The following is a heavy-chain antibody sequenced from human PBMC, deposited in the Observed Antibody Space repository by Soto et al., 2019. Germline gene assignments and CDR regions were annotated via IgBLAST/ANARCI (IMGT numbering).Heavy chain of an antibody. Sequence: SETLSLTCTVSGGSISSSSYYWGWIRQPPGKGLEWIGSIYYSGSTYYNPSLKSRVTISVDTSKNQFSLKLTSVTAADTAVYFCVRIPFNGWQFSSSRPFYFDYWGQGALVTAPQ. J-gene: IGHJ4*02. V-gene: IGHV4-39*07. CDR2: IYYSGST. D-gene: IGHD2-8*01. CDR1: GGSISSSSYY. CDR3: VRIPFNGWQFSSSRPFYFDY.